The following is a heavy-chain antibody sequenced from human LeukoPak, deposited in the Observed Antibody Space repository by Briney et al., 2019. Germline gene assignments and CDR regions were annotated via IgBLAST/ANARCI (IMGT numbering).Heavy chain of an antibody. CDR2: IIPIFGTA. CDR3: ARGPRRGSGYFKRAFDI. D-gene: IGHD3-22*01. J-gene: IGHJ3*02. V-gene: IGHV1-69*01. Sequence: GSSVKVSCKASGGTFSSYAISWVRQAPGQWLEWMGGIIPIFGTANYAQKFQGRVTITADESTSTAYMELSSLRSEDTAVYYCARGPRRGSGYFKRAFDIWGQGTMVTVSS. CDR1: GGTFSSYA.